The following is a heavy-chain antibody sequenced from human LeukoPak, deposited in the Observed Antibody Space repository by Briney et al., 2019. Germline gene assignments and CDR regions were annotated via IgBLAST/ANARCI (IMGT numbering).Heavy chain of an antibody. CDR1: GFTFSSYA. V-gene: IGHV3-66*01. D-gene: IGHD5-24*01. J-gene: IGHJ4*02. CDR2: IYSGGST. Sequence: PGGSLRLSCAASGFTFSSYAMSWVRQAPGKGPEWVSVIYSGGSTYYADSVKGRFTISRDNSKNTVYLQMNSLRAEDTAVYYCARESSGWLQLFDYWGQGTLVTVSS. CDR3: ARESSGWLQLFDY.